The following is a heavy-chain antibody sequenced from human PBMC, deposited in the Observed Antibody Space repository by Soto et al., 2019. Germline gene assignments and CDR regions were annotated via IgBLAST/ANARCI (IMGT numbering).Heavy chain of an antibody. CDR2: FDPEDGET. CDR1: GYNLTELS. D-gene: IGHD3-22*01. V-gene: IGHV1-24*01. J-gene: IGHJ4*02. CDR3: ATSSITMIVVVTQGSFDY. Sequence: GASVKVSCKVSGYNLTELSMHWVRQAPGKGLEWMGGFDPEDGETIYAQKFQGRVTMTEDTSTDTAYMELSSLRSEDTAVYYCATSSITMIVVVTQGSFDYWGQGTLVTVSS.